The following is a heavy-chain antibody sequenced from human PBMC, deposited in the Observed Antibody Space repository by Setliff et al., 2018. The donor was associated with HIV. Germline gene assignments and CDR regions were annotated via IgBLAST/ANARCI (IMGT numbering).Heavy chain of an antibody. D-gene: IGHD4-17*01. CDR3: ERGGRSTVTQWAWFDP. CDR2: FRHSGNT. V-gene: IGHV4-34*01. Sequence: SETLSLTCAVYGGSFSGYFWSWIRQSPGRGLEWIGEFRHSGNTNINPSLKSRVTISGDTTKNQIALKLTSVTAADTAVYYCERGGRSTVTQWAWFDPWGQGTLVTV. CDR1: GGSFSGYF. J-gene: IGHJ5*02.